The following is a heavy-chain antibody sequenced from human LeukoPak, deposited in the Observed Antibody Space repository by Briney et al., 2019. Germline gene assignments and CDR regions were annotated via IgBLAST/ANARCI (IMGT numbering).Heavy chain of an antibody. V-gene: IGHV1-18*01. Sequence: AASVKVSCKASGYTFTSYGISWVRQAPGQGLEWMGWVSAYNGNTNFAQELQGRITMTTDTSTSTAYMELRSLRSDDTAVYYCVRSGYCYGGTCHSGAFDIWGQGTVVTVSS. D-gene: IGHD2-15*01. CDR1: GYTFTSYG. CDR3: VRSGYCYGGTCHSGAFDI. CDR2: VSAYNGNT. J-gene: IGHJ3*02.